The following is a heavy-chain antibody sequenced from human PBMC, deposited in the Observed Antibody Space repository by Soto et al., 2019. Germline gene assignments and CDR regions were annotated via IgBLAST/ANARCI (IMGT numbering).Heavy chain of an antibody. V-gene: IGHV4-59*01. CDR3: ARARYGFWSGPGSYYYYMDV. CDR1: GGSISSYY. CDR2: IYYSGST. Sequence: SETLSLTCTVSGGSISSYYCSWIRQPPGKGLEWIGYIYYSGSTNYNPSLKSRVTISVDTSKNQFSLKLSSVTAADTAVYYCARARYGFWSGPGSYYYYMDVWGKGTTVTVSS. D-gene: IGHD3-3*01. J-gene: IGHJ6*03.